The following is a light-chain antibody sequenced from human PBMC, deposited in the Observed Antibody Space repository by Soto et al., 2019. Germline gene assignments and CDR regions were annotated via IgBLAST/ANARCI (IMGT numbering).Light chain of an antibody. J-gene: IGKJ4*01. V-gene: IGKV1-39*01. CDR3: QQYSNWPPVT. CDR1: QSISSY. Sequence: DIQMTQSPSSLSASVGDSVTITCRASQSISSYLNWYQQKPGKAPKLLIYAASSLQSGVPSRFSGSGSGTDFTLTISSLQSEDFAVYYCQQYSNWPPVTFGGGTKVDIK. CDR2: AAS.